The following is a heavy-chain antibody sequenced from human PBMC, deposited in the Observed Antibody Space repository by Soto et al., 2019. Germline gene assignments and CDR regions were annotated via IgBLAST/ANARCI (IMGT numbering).Heavy chain of an antibody. D-gene: IGHD1-26*01. CDR1: GGSLSGVH. CDR2: ITHFGGT. J-gene: IGHJ4*02. CDR3: AGGRGKVWELPVR. Sequence: QVQVQQWGAGLLKPSETLSLTCEVFGGSLSGVHWTWIRQSPGEGLEWIGEITHFGGTNSNPSLKSRVTISADTSKNLFSLNLTSVTAADTAVYYCAGGRGKVWELPVRWGQGTLVTVSS. V-gene: IGHV4-34*01.